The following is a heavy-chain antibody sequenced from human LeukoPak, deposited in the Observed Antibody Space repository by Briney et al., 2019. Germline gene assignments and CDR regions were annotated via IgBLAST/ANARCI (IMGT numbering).Heavy chain of an antibody. CDR3: ARLPTGYPNWFDT. CDR1: VGLISSIRSS. CDR2: IHYTGST. J-gene: IGHJ5*02. V-gene: IGHV4-39*01. D-gene: IGHD5-18*01. Sequence: SESLYLTCAVSVGLISSIRSSNWACIRQPPGKGLELIAAIHYTGSTYYNPSFMSRVTISVDTSKNQFSLKLNSLTATDTAVYYCARLPTGYPNWFDTWGQGILVTVSS.